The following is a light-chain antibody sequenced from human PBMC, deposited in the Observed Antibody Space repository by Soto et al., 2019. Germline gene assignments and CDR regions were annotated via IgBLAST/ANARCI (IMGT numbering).Light chain of an antibody. Sequence: EIVLTQSPATLSLSPGERATLSCRASQSVGTYLVWYQQKPGQAPRLLIYDAPKRATGIPDRFSGSGSGTDFTLTISNLEPEDSAVYYCQQRRAWPRVFGGGTRME. V-gene: IGKV3-11*01. CDR2: DAP. CDR3: QQRRAWPRV. J-gene: IGKJ4*01. CDR1: QSVGTY.